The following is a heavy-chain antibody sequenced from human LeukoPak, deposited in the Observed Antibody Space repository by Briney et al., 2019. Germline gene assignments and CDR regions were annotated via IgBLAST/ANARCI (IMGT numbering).Heavy chain of an antibody. J-gene: IGHJ3*02. CDR3: ARDSITMVRGGVAFDI. CDR2: IKKDGSEK. CDR1: GFTFRNYW. D-gene: IGHD3-10*01. V-gene: IGHV3-7*01. Sequence: GGSLRLSCAASGFTFRNYWMSWVRQAPGKGLEWVANIKKDGSEKYYVNSVKGRFTISRDNAKNSLYLQMNSLRAEDTAVYYCARDSITMVRGGVAFDIWGQGTMVTVSS.